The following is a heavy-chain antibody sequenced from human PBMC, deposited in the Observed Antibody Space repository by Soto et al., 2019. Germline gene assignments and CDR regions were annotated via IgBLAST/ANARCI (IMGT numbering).Heavy chain of an antibody. CDR2: IYYSGST. J-gene: IGHJ4*02. D-gene: IGHD3-10*01. CDR3: ARDRELLWFGELLRPSRYFDY. CDR1: GGSISSGDYY. Sequence: KPSETLSLTCTVSGGSISSGDYYWSWIRQPPGKGLEWIGYIYYSGSTYYNPSLKSRVTISVDTSKNQFSLKLSSVTAADTAVYYCARDRELLWFGELLRPSRYFDYWGQGTLVTVSS. V-gene: IGHV4-30-4*01.